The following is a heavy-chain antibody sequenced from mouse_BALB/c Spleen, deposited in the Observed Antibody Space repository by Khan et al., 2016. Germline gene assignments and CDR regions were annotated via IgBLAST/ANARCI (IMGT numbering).Heavy chain of an antibody. CDR2: INPDSSTI. J-gene: IGHJ4*01. D-gene: IGHD1-1*01. CDR1: GFDFSRYW. V-gene: IGHV4-1*02. CDR3: ARLGYCGTMDY. Sequence: EVKLLESGGGLVQPGGSLKLSCAASGFDFSRYWMSWVRQAPGKGLEWIGEINPDSSTINYTPSLKDKFIISRDNAKNTLYLQMSKVRSEDTALDYCARLGYCGTMDYWGQGTSVTVSS.